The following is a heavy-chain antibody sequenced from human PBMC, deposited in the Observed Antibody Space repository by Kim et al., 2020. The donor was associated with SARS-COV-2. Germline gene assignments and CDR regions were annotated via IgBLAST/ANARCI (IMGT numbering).Heavy chain of an antibody. CDR3: ARGSPPHYYGSGSYFGDLKFDY. D-gene: IGHD3-10*01. J-gene: IGHJ4*02. V-gene: IGHV1-2*04. CDR1: GYTFTGYY. CDR2: INPNSGGT. Sequence: ASVKVSCKASGYTFTGYYMHWVRQAPGQGLEWMGWINPNSGGTNYAQKFQGWVTMTRDTSISTAYMELSRLRSDDTAVYYCARGSPPHYYGSGSYFGDLKFDYWGQGTLVTVSS.